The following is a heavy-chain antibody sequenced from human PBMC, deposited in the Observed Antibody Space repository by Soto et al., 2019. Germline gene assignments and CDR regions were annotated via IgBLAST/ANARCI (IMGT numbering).Heavy chain of an antibody. CDR1: GFTFSSYG. J-gene: IGHJ4*02. Sequence: PGGSLRLSCAASGFTFSSYGMHWVRQAPGKGLVWVSRINGDGSTTTYADFVKGRFTISRDNAKNTLYLQMDSLGADDTAVYYCTRGGTSATYWGLFDYWGQGALVTVSS. CDR2: INGDGSTT. CDR3: TRGGTSATYWGLFDY. V-gene: IGHV3-74*01. D-gene: IGHD7-27*01.